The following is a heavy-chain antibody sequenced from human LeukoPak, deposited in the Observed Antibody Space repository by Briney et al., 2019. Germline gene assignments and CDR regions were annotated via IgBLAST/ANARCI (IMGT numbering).Heavy chain of an antibody. V-gene: IGHV3-23*01. D-gene: IGHD4-23*01. CDR3: AKDGGVFDY. Sequence: GGSLSLFCGVSGFTFSGYAMSGVRPARGKGREGVSYIRGSGGSTLYADCVKGWFTFSRDNYKNTRYLQMNVLRAEDTAVYYYAKDGGVFDYWGQGTLVTVSS. CDR2: IRGSGGST. J-gene: IGHJ4*02. CDR1: GFTFSGYA.